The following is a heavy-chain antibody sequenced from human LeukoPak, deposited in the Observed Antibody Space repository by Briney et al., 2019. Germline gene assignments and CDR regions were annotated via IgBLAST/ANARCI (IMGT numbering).Heavy chain of an antibody. J-gene: IGHJ4*02. D-gene: IGHD6-13*01. CDR1: GLTFSSYA. CDR2: ISSNGGST. Sequence: GGSLRLSCSASGLTFSSYAMHWVRQAPGKGLEYVSAISSNGGSTYYADSVKGRFTISRDNSKNTLDLQMSSLRVEDTAVYYCVKGGSSSWYEYTFDYWGRGTLVTVSS. V-gene: IGHV3-64D*06. CDR3: VKGGSSSWYEYTFDY.